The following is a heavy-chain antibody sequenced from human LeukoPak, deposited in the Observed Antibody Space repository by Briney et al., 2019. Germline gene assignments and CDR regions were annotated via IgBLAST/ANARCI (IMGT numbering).Heavy chain of an antibody. CDR3: ARGSFYSSWYVSGFDP. Sequence: SETLSLTCAVYGGSFSGYYWSWIRQPPRKGLEWIGEINHSGSTNYNPSLKSRVTISVDTSKNQFSLKLSSVTAADTAVYYCARGSFYSSWYVSGFDPWGQGTLVTVSS. CDR1: GGSFSGYY. J-gene: IGHJ5*02. CDR2: INHSGST. V-gene: IGHV4-34*01. D-gene: IGHD6-13*01.